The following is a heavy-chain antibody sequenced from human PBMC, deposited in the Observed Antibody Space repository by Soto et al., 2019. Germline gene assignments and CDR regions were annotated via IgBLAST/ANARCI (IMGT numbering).Heavy chain of an antibody. CDR3: ADPVPAATHYDYYDMDV. CDR1: GFTFTYYS. D-gene: IGHD2-2*01. Sequence: EVQLLESGGGLVQPGGSLRLSCVASSGFTFTYYSVSWVRQAPGKGLGWVEHLTGRGDTTYYADSVKGRFTISRDYVKSTLYLQINSLRADDTAVYYSADPVPAATHYDYYDMDVWGQGTTVTVSS. CDR2: LTGRGDTT. V-gene: IGHV3-23*01. J-gene: IGHJ6*02.